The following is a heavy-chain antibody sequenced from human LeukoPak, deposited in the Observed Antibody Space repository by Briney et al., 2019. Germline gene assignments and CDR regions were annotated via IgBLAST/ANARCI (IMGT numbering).Heavy chain of an antibody. V-gene: IGHV3-72*01. CDR3: ARDLSHGYGSGKTDVFSS. D-gene: IGHD3-10*01. J-gene: IGHJ5*02. CDR2: TRNKAKSDTT. Sequence: QPGGSLRLSCAASGFTMSDYYMDWVRQAPGKGLEWVARTRNKAKSDTTEYAASVRGRFTISREDSKNSLYLQMNSLKTEDTAVYYCARDLSHGYGSGKTDVFSSWGQGALVTVSS. CDR1: GFTMSDYY.